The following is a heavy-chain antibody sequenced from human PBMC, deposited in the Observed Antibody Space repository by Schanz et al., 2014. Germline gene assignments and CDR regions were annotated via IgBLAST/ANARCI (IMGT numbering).Heavy chain of an antibody. CDR3: VTEKRMESGTWAKAFDI. J-gene: IGHJ3*02. Sequence: QVQLVQSGAEVKKPGASVKLSCKASNYILTKYYIHCVRQAPGQGLEWMGLINPYDDTIDYAKKFQGRFTMTRDTSTTTVYMELSSLRSDDTAMYYCVTEKRMESGTWAKAFDIWGQGTWVTVSS. D-gene: IGHD3-3*01. CDR2: INPYDDTI. CDR1: NYILTKYY. V-gene: IGHV1-46*01.